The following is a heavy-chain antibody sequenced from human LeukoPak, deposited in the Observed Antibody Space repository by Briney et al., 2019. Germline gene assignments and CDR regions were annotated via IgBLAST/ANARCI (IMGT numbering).Heavy chain of an antibody. Sequence: SETLSLTCTVSGGSISSSSYYWGWIRQPPGKGLEWIGSIYYSGSTYYNPSLKSRVTISVDTSKNQFSLKLSSVTAADTAVYYCARDHWGVFMIDPWGQGTLVTVSS. J-gene: IGHJ5*02. CDR1: GGSISSSSYY. V-gene: IGHV4-39*07. CDR3: ARDHWGVFMIDP. CDR2: IYYSGST. D-gene: IGHD7-27*01.